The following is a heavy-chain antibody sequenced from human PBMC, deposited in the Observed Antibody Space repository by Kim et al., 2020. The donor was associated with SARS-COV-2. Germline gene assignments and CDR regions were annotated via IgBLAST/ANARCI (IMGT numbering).Heavy chain of an antibody. CDR3: ARGVPGY. V-gene: IGHV4-34*01. CDR2: SGST. Sequence: SGSTNSTPSLRIRVTISVDTSKNQFSLKLTAVTAADTAVYYCARGVPGYWGQGTLVTVSS. J-gene: IGHJ4*02.